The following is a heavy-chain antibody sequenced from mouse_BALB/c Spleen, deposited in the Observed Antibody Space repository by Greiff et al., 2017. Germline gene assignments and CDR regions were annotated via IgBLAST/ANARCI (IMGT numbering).Heavy chain of an antibody. J-gene: IGHJ4*01. D-gene: IGHD2-4*01. V-gene: IGHV5-12-2*01. CDR2: ISNGGGST. Sequence: EVQGVESGGGLVQPGGSPKLSCAASGFTFSSYTMSWVRQTPEKRLEWVAYISNGGGSTYYPDTVKGRFTISRDNAKNTLYLQMSSLKSEDTAMYYCARHDYGAMDYWGQGTSVTVSS. CDR1: GFTFSSYT. CDR3: ARHDYGAMDY.